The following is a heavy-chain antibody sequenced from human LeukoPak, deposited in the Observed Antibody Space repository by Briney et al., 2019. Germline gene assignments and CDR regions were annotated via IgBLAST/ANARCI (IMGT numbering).Heavy chain of an antibody. V-gene: IGHV5-10-1*01. CDR3: ASNVGGAGSAFDI. CDR2: IDPSDSYN. CDR1: GYSFTSSW. Sequence: GESLRISCQASGYSFTSSWISWVRQMPGKGLEWMGRIDPSDSYNNYSPSFEGHVTISADKSITTAYLQWSSLKASDTAMYYCASNVGGAGSAFDIWGQGTMVTVSS. J-gene: IGHJ3*02. D-gene: IGHD2-15*01.